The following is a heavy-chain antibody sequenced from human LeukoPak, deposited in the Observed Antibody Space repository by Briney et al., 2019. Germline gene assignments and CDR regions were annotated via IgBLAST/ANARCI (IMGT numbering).Heavy chain of an antibody. Sequence: GGSLRLSCAASGFTFSSYWMSWVRQAPGKGLEWVSAISGSGGSTYYADSVKGRFTISRDNSKNTLYLQMNSLRAEDTAVYYCAKVYNYYGSGSSTRVYYFDYWGQGTLVTVSS. V-gene: IGHV3-23*01. CDR1: GFTFSSYW. D-gene: IGHD3-10*01. J-gene: IGHJ4*02. CDR2: ISGSGGST. CDR3: AKVYNYYGSGSSTRVYYFDY.